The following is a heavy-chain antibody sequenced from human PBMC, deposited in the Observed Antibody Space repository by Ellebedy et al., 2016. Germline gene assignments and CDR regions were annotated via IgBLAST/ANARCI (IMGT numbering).Heavy chain of an antibody. D-gene: IGHD3-10*01. Sequence: GGSLRLSXAASGLTLSGYWMHWVRQAPGKGLVWVSCTAVDGGNYADSVKGRFTISRDNARNTLYLQMNSLRVDDTAVYYCVGDPRYYGSGINYWGQGTLVTVSS. CDR2: TAVDGG. CDR1: GLTLSGYW. CDR3: VGDPRYYGSGINY. V-gene: IGHV3-74*01. J-gene: IGHJ4*02.